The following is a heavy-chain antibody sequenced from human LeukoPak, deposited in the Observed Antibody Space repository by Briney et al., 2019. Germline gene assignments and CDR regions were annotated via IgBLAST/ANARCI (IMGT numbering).Heavy chain of an antibody. D-gene: IGHD1-1*01. J-gene: IGHJ5*02. V-gene: IGHV3-30*04. CDR3: ARDLSSALHDANWAANVFDP. CDR2: TSYDGRSS. Sequence: GGSLRLSCAASGFIFSYSALNWVRRAPGKGLEWVALTSYDGRSSFYTDSVKGRFTISRDNSKNTLYLQMNSLGPEDTAVYYCARDLSSALHDANWAANVFDPWGQGTLVTVTS. CDR1: GFIFSYSA.